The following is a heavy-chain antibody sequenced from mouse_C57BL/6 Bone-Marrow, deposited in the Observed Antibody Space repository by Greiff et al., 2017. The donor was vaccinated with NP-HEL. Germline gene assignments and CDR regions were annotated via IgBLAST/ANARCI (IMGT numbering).Heavy chain of an antibody. J-gene: IGHJ2*01. CDR3: SRERATMAYFDY. D-gene: IGHD2-1*01. V-gene: IGHV1-54*01. CDR2: INPGSGGT. Sequence: QVQLQQSGAELVRPGTSVKVSCKASGYAFTNYLIEWVKQRPGQGLEWIGVINPGSGGTNYNEKFKGKATLTADKSSSTAYMQLSSLTSEAAADYFCSRERATMAYFDYWGQGTTLTVSS. CDR1: GYAFTNYL.